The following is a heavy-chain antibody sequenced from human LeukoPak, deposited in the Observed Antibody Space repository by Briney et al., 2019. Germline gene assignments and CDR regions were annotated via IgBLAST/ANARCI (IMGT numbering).Heavy chain of an antibody. J-gene: IGHJ4*02. CDR1: GFTFSSYS. Sequence: GESLRLSCAASGFTFSSYSMNWVRQAPGKGLEWVSSISSSSSYIYYADSVMGRFTISRDNAKNSLYLQMNSLRAEDTAVYYCASLLGNDARRFDYWGQGTLVTVSS. D-gene: IGHD1-1*01. CDR2: ISSSSSYI. CDR3: ASLLGNDARRFDY. V-gene: IGHV3-21*01.